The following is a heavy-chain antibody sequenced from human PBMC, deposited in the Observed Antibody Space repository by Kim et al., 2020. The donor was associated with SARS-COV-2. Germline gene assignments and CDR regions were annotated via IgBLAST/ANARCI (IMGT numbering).Heavy chain of an antibody. CDR3: ARVGTYSSSGLIDI. J-gene: IGHJ3*02. D-gene: IGHD6-13*01. Sequence: TPSLKSRVTITVDKSKNQCSLTRSSVTAADTAVYYCARVGTYSSSGLIDIWGQGTMVTVSS. V-gene: IGHV4-4*02.